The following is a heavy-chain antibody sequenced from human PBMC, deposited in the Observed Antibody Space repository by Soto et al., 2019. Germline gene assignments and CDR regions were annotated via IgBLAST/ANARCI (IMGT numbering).Heavy chain of an antibody. D-gene: IGHD6-19*01. Sequence: EVRLLDSGGGLVQPGGSLRLSCAASGFSFSPYAMSWVRQAPGKGLEWVSSISATGSRTFYADSVEGRFTISRDNSKKTVYLQMSSLRPEDSAVYYCAKEMAAFDHWGQGTLVTVSS. V-gene: IGHV3-23*01. J-gene: IGHJ4*02. CDR1: GFSFSPYA. CDR2: ISATGSRT. CDR3: AKEMAAFDH.